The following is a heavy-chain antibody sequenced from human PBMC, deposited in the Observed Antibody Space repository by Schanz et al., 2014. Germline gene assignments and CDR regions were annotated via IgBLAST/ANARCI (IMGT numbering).Heavy chain of an antibody. V-gene: IGHV1-18*01. CDR1: GYTFTSYG. D-gene: IGHD5-12*01. CDR3: ARAFGGYDPAGALDY. J-gene: IGHJ4*02. Sequence: QVQLVQSGAEVKKPGASVKVSCKASGYTFTSYGISWVRQAPGQGLEWMGWISPYNGNTNYAQKLQGRVTMTADTSTSTAYMELRNLRSDDTAVYYCARAFGGYDPAGALDYWGQGTLVTVSS. CDR2: ISPYNGNT.